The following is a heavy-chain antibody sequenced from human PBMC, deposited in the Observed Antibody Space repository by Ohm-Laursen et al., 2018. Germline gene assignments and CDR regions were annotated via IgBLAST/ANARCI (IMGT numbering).Heavy chain of an antibody. CDR1: GGSISSYY. V-gene: IGHV4-4*07. D-gene: IGHD3-22*01. Sequence: GTLSLTCTVSGGSISSYYWSRIRQPAGKGLEWIGRIYTSGSTNYNPSLKSRVTMSVDTSKNQVSLKLSALTAADTAVYYCAREADRAWFDPWGQGTLVTVSS. CDR2: IYTSGST. J-gene: IGHJ5*02. CDR3: AREADRAWFDP.